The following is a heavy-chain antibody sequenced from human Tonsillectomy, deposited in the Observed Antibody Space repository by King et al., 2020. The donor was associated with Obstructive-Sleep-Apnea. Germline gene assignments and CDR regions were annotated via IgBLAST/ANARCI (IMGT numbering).Heavy chain of an antibody. CDR1: GGSISSYY. J-gene: IGHJ5*02. V-gene: IGHV4-59*01. CDR3: ARWVPAGMVNWFDP. CDR2: ISYSGST. Sequence: QVQLQESGPGLVKPSETLSLTCTVSGGSISSYYWSWIRQPPGKRLEWIGYISYSGSTNYNPSLKSRVTISVDTSKNQFSLKVSYVTAADTAVYYCARWVPAGMVNWFDPWGQGTLVTVSS. D-gene: IGHD2-2*01.